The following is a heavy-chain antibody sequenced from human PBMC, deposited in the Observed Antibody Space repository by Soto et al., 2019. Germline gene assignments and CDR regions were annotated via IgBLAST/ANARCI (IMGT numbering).Heavy chain of an antibody. CDR1: GGSISSSNW. CDR3: ARAARGYYYDSSGYYPI. Sequence: QVQLQESGPGLVKPSGTLSLTCAVSGGSISSSNWWSWVRQPPGKGLEWIGESYHSGCTNYNPALKSRVTISVDKSKKQFSLKLSSVTAAYKAVYYCARAARGYYYDSSGYYPIWGQGTLVTVSS. J-gene: IGHJ4*02. CDR2: SYHSGCT. V-gene: IGHV4-4*02. D-gene: IGHD3-22*01.